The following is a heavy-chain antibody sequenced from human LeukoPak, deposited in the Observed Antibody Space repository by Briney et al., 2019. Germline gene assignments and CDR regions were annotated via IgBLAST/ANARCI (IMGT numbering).Heavy chain of an antibody. Sequence: SETLSLTCTVSGGSISSYYWSWIRQPAGKGLEWIGRIYTSGSTNYNPSLKSRVTISVDTSKNQFSLKLSSVTAADTAVYYCARVDDYGDFVDYWGQGTLVTVSS. CDR3: ARVDDYGDFVDY. J-gene: IGHJ4*02. V-gene: IGHV4-4*07. CDR1: GGSISSYY. CDR2: IYTSGST. D-gene: IGHD4-17*01.